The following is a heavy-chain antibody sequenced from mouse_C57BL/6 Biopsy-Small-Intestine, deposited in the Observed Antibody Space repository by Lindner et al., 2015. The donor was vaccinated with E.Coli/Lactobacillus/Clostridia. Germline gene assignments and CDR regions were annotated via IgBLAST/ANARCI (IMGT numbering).Heavy chain of an antibody. J-gene: IGHJ4*01. CDR2: TSGNNVNT. Sequence: SVKVSCKTSGFTSINYGITWVRQAPGQGLEWMGWTSGNNVNTNYAQKLRGRVVMTTDTSTSTVYMELRSLTSDDTAVYYCARVRAREGLDYWGQGTLVTVSA. V-gene: IGHV1-84*02. CDR3: ARVRAREGLDY. CDR1: GFTSINYG. D-gene: IGHD3-1*01.